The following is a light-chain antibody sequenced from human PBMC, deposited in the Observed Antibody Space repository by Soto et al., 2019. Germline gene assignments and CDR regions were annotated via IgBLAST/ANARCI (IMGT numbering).Light chain of an antibody. CDR1: QSVSSN. Sequence: EIVMTQSPGTLSVSPGERATLSCRASQSVSSNLAWYQQKPGQAPRLLIYGASTRAPGIPVRFSGSGSGTEFTLTISSLRSGDFATYYCQQYNNWPPITFGGGTKVEIK. CDR2: GAS. V-gene: IGKV3-15*01. CDR3: QQYNNWPPIT. J-gene: IGKJ4*01.